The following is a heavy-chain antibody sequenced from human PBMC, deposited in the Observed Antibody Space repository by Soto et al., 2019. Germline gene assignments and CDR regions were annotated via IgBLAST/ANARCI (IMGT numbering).Heavy chain of an antibody. Sequence: PGGSLRLSCAASGFTFSSYAMSWVRQAPGKGLEWVSAISGSGGSTYYADSVKGRFTISRDNSKNTLYLQMNSLRAEDTAVYYYAKRGRYCSGGSCSYYYYYGMDVWGQGTTVTVSS. CDR3: AKRGRYCSGGSCSYYYYYGMDV. J-gene: IGHJ6*02. CDR2: ISGSGGST. CDR1: GFTFSSYA. V-gene: IGHV3-23*01. D-gene: IGHD2-15*01.